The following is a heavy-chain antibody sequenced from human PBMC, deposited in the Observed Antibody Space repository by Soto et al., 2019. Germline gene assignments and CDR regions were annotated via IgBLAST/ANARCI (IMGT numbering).Heavy chain of an antibody. V-gene: IGHV4-39*01. Sequence: AETLSLTCTVSGDSIRIAGYFWGWIRQPPGKGLDWIGSIYYSGRTYYNLSLKSRVTISIDMSRSQFSLTLNSVTAADTAVYYCARWSPNSSYGGWVGYWGQGTLVTVSS. CDR1: GDSIRIAGYF. CDR3: ARWSPNSSYGGWVGY. CDR2: IYYSGRT. J-gene: IGHJ4*02. D-gene: IGHD4-17*01.